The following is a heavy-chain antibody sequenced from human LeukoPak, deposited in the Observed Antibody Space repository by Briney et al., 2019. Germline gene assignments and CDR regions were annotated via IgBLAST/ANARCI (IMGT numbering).Heavy chain of an antibody. Sequence: SETLSLTCAVSGGSISSGGYSWSWIRQPPGKGLEWIGYIYHSGSTYYNPSLKSRVTISVDRSKNQFSLKLSSVTAADTAVYYCARGGLAAAGFYFDYWGQGTLVTVSS. V-gene: IGHV4-30-2*01. CDR1: GGSISSGGYS. D-gene: IGHD6-13*01. CDR3: ARGGLAAAGFYFDY. CDR2: IYHSGST. J-gene: IGHJ4*02.